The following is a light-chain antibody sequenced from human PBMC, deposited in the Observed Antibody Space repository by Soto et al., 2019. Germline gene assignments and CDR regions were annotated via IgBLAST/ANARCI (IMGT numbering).Light chain of an antibody. CDR1: TSNIGTHFD. CDR2: GNS. CDR3: QSYDSSLSGVV. V-gene: IGLV1-40*01. Sequence: QSVLTQPPSVSVAPGQRVTISCTGSTSNIGTHFDVHWYQQLPGTAPKLLIYGNSNRPSGVPDRFSGSKSGTSASLAITGLQAEDEADYYCQSYDSSLSGVVFGGGTKLTVL. J-gene: IGLJ2*01.